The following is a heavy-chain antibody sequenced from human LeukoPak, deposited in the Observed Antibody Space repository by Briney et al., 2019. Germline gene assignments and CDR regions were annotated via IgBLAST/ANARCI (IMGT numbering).Heavy chain of an antibody. CDR3: SVWFGELSH. D-gene: IGHD3-10*01. CDR1: GYTFTDYN. V-gene: IGHV1-2*02. Sequence: ASVKVSCKTSGYTFTDYNIHWVRQAPGQGREWMGWISPNSGGTNYAQRFQGMVTITRDTSISTAYMDLSSLKSDDTATYYCSVWFGELSHWGQGTLVTVSS. CDR2: ISPNSGGT. J-gene: IGHJ4*02.